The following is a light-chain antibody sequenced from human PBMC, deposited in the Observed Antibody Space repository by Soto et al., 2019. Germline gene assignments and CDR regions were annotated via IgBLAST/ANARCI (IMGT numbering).Light chain of an antibody. Sequence: ETVMTQSPVTLSVSPGDTATLSCRASQSVSSSYLAWYQQKPGQAPRLLIYGASSRATDIPDRFSGSGSGTDFTLTISRLEPEDFAVYYCQQYGSSLFGQGTRLEI. CDR3: QQYGSSL. CDR1: QSVSSSY. J-gene: IGKJ5*01. CDR2: GAS. V-gene: IGKV3-20*01.